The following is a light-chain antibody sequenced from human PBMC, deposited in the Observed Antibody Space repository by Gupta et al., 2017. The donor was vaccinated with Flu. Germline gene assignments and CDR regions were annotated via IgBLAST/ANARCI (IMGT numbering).Light chain of an antibody. CDR1: SSDVGFYRY. J-gene: IGLJ1*01. CDR3: CSYTGRTTLLYV. V-gene: IGLV2-14*01. CDR2: AVS. Sequence: SALTQPASVSGSPGPSITIPCTGSSSDVGFYRYVSWYQQYPGKAPKLIIYAVSDRPSGVSDRFSGSKSGNTASLTISGLQAEDEADYYCCSYTGRTTLLYVFGTGTKVTVL.